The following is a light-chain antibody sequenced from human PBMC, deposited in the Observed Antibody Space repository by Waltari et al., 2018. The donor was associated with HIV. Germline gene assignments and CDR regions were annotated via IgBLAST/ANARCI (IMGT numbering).Light chain of an antibody. J-gene: IGKJ3*01. Sequence: IQMTQSPYTLSASVGDRVIITCRASQSINAWLAWYQQIPGKAPRLLIYKASNLQSGVPSRFSGSGSGTEFTLTISSLQPDDFATYYCQQYNNFPATFGPGTKVDIK. CDR2: KAS. CDR3: QQYNNFPAT. V-gene: IGKV1-5*03. CDR1: QSINAW.